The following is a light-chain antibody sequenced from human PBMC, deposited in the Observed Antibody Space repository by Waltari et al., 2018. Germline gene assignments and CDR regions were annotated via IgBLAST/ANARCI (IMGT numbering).Light chain of an antibody. V-gene: IGLV2-14*03. J-gene: IGLJ2*01. CDR1: SSDVGTYNY. CDR2: DVR. CDR3: SSYINTTTLVA. Sequence: QSALTQPASVSGSPGQSITISCTGTSSDVGTYNYVSWYQQHPGKAPKLMIFDVRNRPSGVSDRFSGSKSGNTASLTISGLQAEDEADYYCSSYINTTTLVAFGGGTKLTVL.